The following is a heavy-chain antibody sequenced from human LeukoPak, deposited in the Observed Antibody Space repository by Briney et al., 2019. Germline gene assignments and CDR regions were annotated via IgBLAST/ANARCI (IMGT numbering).Heavy chain of an antibody. CDR3: ARYQADIVVVPAAIDYYYMDV. J-gene: IGHJ6*03. V-gene: IGHV4-4*07. CDR1: GGSISSYY. D-gene: IGHD2-2*02. CDR2: IYTSGST. Sequence: PSETLSLTCTVSGGSISSYYWIWIRQPAGKGLEGIGRIYTSGSTNYNPSLKSRVTISVDTSKNQFSLKLSSVTAADTAVYYCARYQADIVVVPAAIDYYYMDVWGKGTTVTVSS.